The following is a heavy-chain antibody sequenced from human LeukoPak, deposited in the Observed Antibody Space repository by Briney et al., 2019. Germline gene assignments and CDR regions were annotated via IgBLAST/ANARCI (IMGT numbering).Heavy chain of an antibody. CDR1: GGSFGGYY. D-gene: IGHD3-22*01. J-gene: IGHJ4*02. V-gene: IGHV4-34*01. CDR3: ARGYYYDSSGYRALGSK. Sequence: SETLSLTCAVYGGSFGGYYWSWIRQPPGKGLEWIGEINHSGSTNYNPSLKSRVTISVDTSKNQFSLKLSSVTAADTAVYYCARGYYYDSSGYRALGSKWGQGTLVTVSS. CDR2: INHSGST.